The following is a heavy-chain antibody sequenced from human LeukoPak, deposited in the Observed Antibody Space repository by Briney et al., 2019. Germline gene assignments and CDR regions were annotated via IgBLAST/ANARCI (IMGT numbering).Heavy chain of an antibody. V-gene: IGHV3-30*02. J-gene: IGHJ2*01. CDR3: AKGDSGGWYGFWYFDL. Sequence: PGGSLRLSCAASGFTFSSYGMHWVRQAPGKGLEWVAFIRYDGSNKYYADSVKGRFTISRDNSKNTLYLQMNSLRAEDTAVYYCAKGDSGGWYGFWYFDLWGRGTLVTVSS. D-gene: IGHD6-19*01. CDR2: IRYDGSNK. CDR1: GFTFSSYG.